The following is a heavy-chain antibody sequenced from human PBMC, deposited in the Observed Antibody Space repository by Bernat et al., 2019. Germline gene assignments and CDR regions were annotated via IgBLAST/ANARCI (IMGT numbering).Heavy chain of an antibody. V-gene: IGHV3-74*01. CDR1: GFTFSSYW. J-gene: IGHJ4*02. Sequence: EVQLVESGGGLVQPGGSLRLSCAASGFTFSSYWMHWVRQAPGKGLVWVSRINSDGISTSYADSVKGRFTISRDNAKNTLYLQMNSLRAEDTAVYYCARALAGDSSGWSRPDDYWGQGTLVTVSS. CDR3: ARALAGDSSGWSRPDDY. D-gene: IGHD6-19*01. CDR2: INSDGIST.